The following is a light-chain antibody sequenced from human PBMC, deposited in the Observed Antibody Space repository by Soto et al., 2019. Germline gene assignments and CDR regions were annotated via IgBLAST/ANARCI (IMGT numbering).Light chain of an antibody. J-gene: IGKJ1*01. Sequence: EIVLTQSPGTLSLSPGERATLSCRTSQSVSSSFFAWYQQKPGQAPSLLIYAASSRATGVPDRFSGSGSGTDFTLTISRLEPEDFAVYYCQQYGDSPWTFGRGTKVEIK. CDR3: QQYGDSPWT. V-gene: IGKV3-20*01. CDR2: AAS. CDR1: QSVSSSF.